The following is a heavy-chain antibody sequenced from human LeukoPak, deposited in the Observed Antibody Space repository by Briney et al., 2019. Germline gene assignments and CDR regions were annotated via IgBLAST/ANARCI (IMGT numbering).Heavy chain of an antibody. V-gene: IGHV3-74*01. D-gene: IGHD2-21*02. Sequence: PGGSLRLSCAASGFTFSSYWMHGVRQAPGKGLRWVSRINGDWSSTNYADSVKGRSTISRDNAKNTLYLQMNSLSAEDTAVYYYASDSTRVWYSNRPDFWGQGTLVTVSS. CDR2: INGDWSST. CDR1: GFTFSSYW. J-gene: IGHJ4*02. CDR3: ASDSTRVWYSNRPDF.